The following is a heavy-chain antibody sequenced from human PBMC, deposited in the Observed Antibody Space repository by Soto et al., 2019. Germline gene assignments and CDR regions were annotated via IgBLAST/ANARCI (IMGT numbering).Heavy chain of an antibody. CDR2: IYDSVNT. CDR3: ARVDHRGYFAILTDY. Sequence: SETLSLTCTVSGDSLSSGGHYWSWIRQHPGKGLEWIGHIYDSVNTYYSPSLRGRVTISADMSKNQFSLNLRSVTAADTAVYYCARVDHRGYFAILTDYWGQGTLVTVSS. CDR1: GDSLSSGGHY. J-gene: IGHJ4*02. D-gene: IGHD3-9*01. V-gene: IGHV4-31*03.